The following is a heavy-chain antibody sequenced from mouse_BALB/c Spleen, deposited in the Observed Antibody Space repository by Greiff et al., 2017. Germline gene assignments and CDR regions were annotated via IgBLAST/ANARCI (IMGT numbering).Heavy chain of an antibody. CDR1: GFNIKDYY. J-gene: IGHJ3*01. Sequence: EVKLQESGAELVRPGALVKLSCKASGFNIKDYYMHWVKQRPEQGLEWIGWIDPENGNTIYDPKFQGKASITADTSSNTAYLQLSSLTSEDTAVYYCARTYYDGSSYWFAYWGQGTLVTVSA. CDR3: ARTYYDGSSYWFAY. V-gene: IGHV14-1*02. CDR2: IDPENGNT. D-gene: IGHD1-1*01.